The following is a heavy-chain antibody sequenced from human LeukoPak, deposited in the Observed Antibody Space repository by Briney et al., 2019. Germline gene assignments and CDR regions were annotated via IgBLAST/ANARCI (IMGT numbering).Heavy chain of an antibody. V-gene: IGHV1-69*13. J-gene: IGHJ4*02. D-gene: IGHD3-9*01. CDR3: ARDILTGYYSIGY. Sequence: SVKVSCKASGGTFSKYSISWVRQRPGQGLEWMGGITPLFGTANYAQKFQGRVTITADESASTAYMELSSLRSEDTAVYYCARDILTGYYSIGYWGQGTLVTVSS. CDR1: GGTFSKYS. CDR2: ITPLFGTA.